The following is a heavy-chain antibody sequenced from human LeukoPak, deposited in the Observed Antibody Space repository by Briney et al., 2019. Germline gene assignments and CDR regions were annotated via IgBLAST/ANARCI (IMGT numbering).Heavy chain of an antibody. CDR1: GFTFSSYW. CDR2: IKQDGSEK. J-gene: IGHJ4*02. Sequence: GGSLRLSCAASGFTFSSYWMSWVRQAPGKGLEWVANIKQDGSEKYYVDSVKGRFTISRDNAKNSLYLQMNSLRAEDTAVYYCARKLRFLEWVEGFDYWGQGTLVTVSS. D-gene: IGHD3-3*01. V-gene: IGHV3-7*01. CDR3: ARKLRFLEWVEGFDY.